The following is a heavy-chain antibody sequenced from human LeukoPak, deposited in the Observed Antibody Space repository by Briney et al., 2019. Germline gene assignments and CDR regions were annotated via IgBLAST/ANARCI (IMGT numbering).Heavy chain of an antibody. CDR1: GGSISSYY. V-gene: IGHV4-59*01. CDR2: IYNTGST. Sequence: SETLSLTCTVSGGSISSYYWTWIRQPPGKGLEWIGYIYNTGSTNYNPSLKSRVTISVVTSKNQFSLKLSSVTAADTAVYYCARDNDSSGYYSLDYWGQGTLVTVSS. CDR3: ARDNDSSGYYSLDY. J-gene: IGHJ4*02. D-gene: IGHD3-22*01.